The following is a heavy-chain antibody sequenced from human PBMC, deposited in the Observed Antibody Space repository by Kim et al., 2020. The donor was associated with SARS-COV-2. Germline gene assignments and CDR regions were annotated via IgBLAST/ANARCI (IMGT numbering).Heavy chain of an antibody. J-gene: IGHJ3*02. Sequence: ASVKVSCKASGYTFTSYGISWVRQAPGQGLEWMGWISAYNGNTNYAQKLQGRVTMTTDTSTSTAYMELRSLRSDDTAVYYCAVGGPHCSSTSCYRDAFDIWGQGTMVTVSS. CDR2: ISAYNGNT. CDR3: AVGGPHCSSTSCYRDAFDI. D-gene: IGHD2-2*01. CDR1: GYTFTSYG. V-gene: IGHV1-18*01.